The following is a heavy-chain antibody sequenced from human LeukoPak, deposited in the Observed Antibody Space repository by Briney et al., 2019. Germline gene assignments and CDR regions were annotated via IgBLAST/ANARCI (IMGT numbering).Heavy chain of an antibody. CDR1: GGTFSNYA. Sequence: SVKVSCRASGGTFSNYAISWMRQAPGQGPEWMGGIIPSFGTANYAQKFEGRVNITADESTNIAYMELRSLRSEDAAVYCAKGGYCSGGTCYIRGFDPWGQGTLVTVSS. D-gene: IGHD2-15*01. J-gene: IGHJ5*02. CDR3: KGGYCSGGTCYIRGFDP. CDR2: IIPSFGTA. V-gene: IGHV1-69*01.